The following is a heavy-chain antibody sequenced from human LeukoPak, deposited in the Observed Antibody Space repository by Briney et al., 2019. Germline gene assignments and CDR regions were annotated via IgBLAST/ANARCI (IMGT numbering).Heavy chain of an antibody. J-gene: IGHJ3*02. Sequence: SETLSLTCTVSGGSISSYYWSWIRQPAGKGLEWIGRIYTSGSTYYNPSLKSRVTISVDTSKNQFSLKLSSVTAADTAVYYCARVPPGSYYDAFDIWGQGTMVTVSS. CDR3: ARVPPGSYYDAFDI. CDR1: GGSISSYY. V-gene: IGHV4-4*07. D-gene: IGHD3-10*01. CDR2: IYTSGST.